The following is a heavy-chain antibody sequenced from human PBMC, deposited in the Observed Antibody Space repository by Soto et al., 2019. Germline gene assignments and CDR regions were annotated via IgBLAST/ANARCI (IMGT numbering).Heavy chain of an antibody. CDR3: ARAPVGLDTISYFDY. V-gene: IGHV4-30-4*01. J-gene: IGHJ4*02. Sequence: PSETRSLTCTVSGDSVSRVVFHWAWLRRPPGKGLEWIGYIYNGGSTYYRPSLESRMHTSLDATRNHYSLRLTSVTAADTAVYFCARAPVGLDTISYFDYWGQGKLVTVSS. D-gene: IGHD3-3*01. CDR2: IYNGGST. CDR1: GDSVSRVVFH.